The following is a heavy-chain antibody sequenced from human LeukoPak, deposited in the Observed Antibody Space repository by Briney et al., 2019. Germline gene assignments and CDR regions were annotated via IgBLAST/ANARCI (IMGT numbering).Heavy chain of an antibody. CDR2: ISYDGSNK. J-gene: IGHJ6*02. CDR3: AKDRSIVVVVAATRGMDV. Sequence: GGSLRLSCAAPGFTFSSYGMHWVRPAPGKGLEWVAVISYDGSNKYYADSVKGRFTISRDNSKNTLYLQMNSLRAEDTAVYYCAKDRSIVVVVAATRGMDVWGQGTTVTVSS. V-gene: IGHV3-30*18. CDR1: GFTFSSYG. D-gene: IGHD2-15*01.